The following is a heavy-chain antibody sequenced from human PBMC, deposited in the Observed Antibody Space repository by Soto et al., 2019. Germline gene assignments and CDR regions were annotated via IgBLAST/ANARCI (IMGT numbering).Heavy chain of an antibody. CDR1: GGTLISYT. CDR3: ARDLGMVRGVNGMDV. D-gene: IGHD3-10*01. CDR2: SNPNLSRA. J-gene: IGHJ6*02. Sequence: SVKVSCKASGGTLISYTGSWVRQAPGQGLERKGKSNPNLSRANNAQKFQGRVTITTDKSTSTAYMELRRLRSDDTAVYYCARDLGMVRGVNGMDVWGQGTTLTVSS. V-gene: IGHV1-69*08.